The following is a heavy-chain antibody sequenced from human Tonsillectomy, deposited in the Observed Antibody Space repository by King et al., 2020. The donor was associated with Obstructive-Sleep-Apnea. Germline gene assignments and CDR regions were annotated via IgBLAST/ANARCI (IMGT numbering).Heavy chain of an antibody. CDR3: ARGSSSWYPDYFDY. V-gene: IGHV4-34*01. J-gene: IGHJ4*02. CDR1: GGSFSDYY. CDR2: INHSGST. D-gene: IGHD6-13*01. Sequence: VQLQQWGAGLLKPSETLSLTCAVYGGSFSDYYWSWIRQPPGKGLEWIGEINHSGSTNSNPSLKSRVTISVDTSKNQFSLKLSSVTAADTAVDYCARGSSSWYPDYFDYWGQGTLVTVSS.